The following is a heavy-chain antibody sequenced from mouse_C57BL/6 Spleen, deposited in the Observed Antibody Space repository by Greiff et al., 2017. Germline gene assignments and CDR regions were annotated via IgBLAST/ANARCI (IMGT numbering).Heavy chain of an antibody. Sequence: EVKLLESGPGMVKPSQSLSLTCTVTGYSITSGYDWHWIRHFPGNKLEWMGYISYSGSTNYNPSLKSRISFTHYTSKNNFFLKLNTVTTEDTATYYGARGGYDYDVGFAYWGQGTLVTVSA. CDR2: ISYSGST. D-gene: IGHD2-4*01. CDR1: GYSITSGYD. CDR3: ARGGYDYDVGFAY. J-gene: IGHJ3*01. V-gene: IGHV3-1*01.